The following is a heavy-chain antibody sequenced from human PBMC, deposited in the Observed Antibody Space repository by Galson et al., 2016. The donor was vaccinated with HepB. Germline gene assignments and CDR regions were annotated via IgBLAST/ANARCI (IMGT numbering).Heavy chain of an antibody. V-gene: IGHV3-21*01. Sequence: SLRLSCAASGFIFSNYHMNWVRQPPGKGLEWVACVSARSDYIYYSESMKGRFTISRDNAKNPVYLQMNSLGVEDTAMYYCASEFDLGSGSYPTWGQGTLVSVSS. D-gene: IGHD3-10*01. J-gene: IGHJ4*02. CDR2: VSARSDYI. CDR3: ASEFDLGSGSYPT. CDR1: GFIFSNYH.